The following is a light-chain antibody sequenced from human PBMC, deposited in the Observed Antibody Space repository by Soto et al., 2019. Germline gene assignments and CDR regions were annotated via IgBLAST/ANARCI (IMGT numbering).Light chain of an antibody. J-gene: IGKJ1*01. CDR1: QSVRSN. CDR3: QQYLVTPWT. V-gene: IGKV3D-15*01. Sequence: ENVMTQSPATLSVSPGERVTLSCRASQSVRSNLAWYQQKPGQAPRLLIYDASTRATDIPVRFSGSGSGTDFTLTIGRLEPEDFAVYYCQQYLVTPWTFGQGTKVDIK. CDR2: DAS.